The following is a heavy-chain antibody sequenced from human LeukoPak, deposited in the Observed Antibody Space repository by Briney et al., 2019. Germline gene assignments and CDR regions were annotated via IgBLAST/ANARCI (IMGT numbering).Heavy chain of an antibody. CDR1: GFTFSAYG. J-gene: IGHJ4*02. CDR3: AKEAGYNYAPLDS. V-gene: IGHV3-30*18. D-gene: IGHD5-18*01. Sequence: GGSLRLSCAASGFTFSAYGMNWVRQASGKGLGWVAVISNDASVKHYADSVKGRFTISRDNSRNTMYLQMNSLRVEDTAVYYCAKEAGYNYAPLDSWGQGTLVTVSS. CDR2: ISNDASVK.